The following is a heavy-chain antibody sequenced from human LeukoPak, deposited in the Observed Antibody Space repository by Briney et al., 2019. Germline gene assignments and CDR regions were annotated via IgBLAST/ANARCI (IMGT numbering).Heavy chain of an antibody. CDR2: INWNGGST. CDR3: ARFYDSTGYYSGGNFDY. V-gene: IGHV3-20*04. D-gene: IGHD3-22*01. Sequence: PGGSLRLSCTVSGFTFDHYGMSWVRQAPGKGLEWVSGINWNGGSTGYADSVKARFTISRGNAKNSLYLQMNSLRAEDTALYYCARFYDSTGYYSGGNFDYWGQGTLVTVSS. J-gene: IGHJ4*02. CDR1: GFTFDHYG.